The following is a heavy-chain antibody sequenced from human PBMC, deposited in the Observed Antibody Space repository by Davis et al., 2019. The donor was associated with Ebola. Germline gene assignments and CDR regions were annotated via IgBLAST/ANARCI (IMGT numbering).Heavy chain of an antibody. V-gene: IGHV5-51*01. J-gene: IGHJ5*02. D-gene: IGHD6-13*01. CDR2: IFPGDSDT. CDR3: ARQGSLYGSIDT. Sequence: GESLKISCKGSGYSFTSYWIVWVRQMPGKGLECMGIIFPGDSDTRYSPSFEGQVTISVDRSITTAYLQWSSLKASDSAMYYCARQGSLYGSIDTWGQGTLVTVSS. CDR1: GYSFTSYW.